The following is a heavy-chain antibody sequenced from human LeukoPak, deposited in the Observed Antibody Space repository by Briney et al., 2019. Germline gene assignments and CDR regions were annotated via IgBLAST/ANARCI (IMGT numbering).Heavy chain of an antibody. J-gene: IGHJ6*03. CDR3: ARAPRFNYDILTGYFGPLRYYYYYMDV. V-gene: IGHV4-61*02. CDR1: GGSISSGSYY. D-gene: IGHD3-9*01. Sequence: SETLSLTCTVSGGSISSGSYYWSWIRQPAGKGLEWIGRIYTSGSTNYNPSLKSRVTISVDTSKNQFSLKLSSVTAADTAVYYCARAPRFNYDILTGYFGPLRYYYYYMDVWGKGTTVTVSS. CDR2: IYTSGST.